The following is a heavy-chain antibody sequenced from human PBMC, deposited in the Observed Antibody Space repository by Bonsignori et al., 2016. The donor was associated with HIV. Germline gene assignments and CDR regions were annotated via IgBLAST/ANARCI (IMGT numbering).Heavy chain of an antibody. J-gene: IGHJ4*02. Sequence: WIRQSPSRGLEWLGRTYYRSKWYNDYAVSVKSRITINPDTSKNQFSLQLNSVTPEDTAVYYCARGRSDIPFDYWGQGTLVTVSS. V-gene: IGHV6-1*01. D-gene: IGHD2-15*01. CDR2: TYYRSKWYN. CDR3: ARGRSDIPFDY.